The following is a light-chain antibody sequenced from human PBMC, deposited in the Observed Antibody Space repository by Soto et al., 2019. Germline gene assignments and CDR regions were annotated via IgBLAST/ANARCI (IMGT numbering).Light chain of an antibody. CDR2: GAS. CDR1: QSISSA. Sequence: EIVMTQSPATLSVSPGERATLSCRASQSISSALSCYQQKPGQPPRLLIYGASTRATGVPGRFTGSVSGSDFTLTISGLQSEDFAVYYCLQGHNWPLTFVQGTRLEI. CDR3: LQGHNWPLT. V-gene: IGKV3-15*01. J-gene: IGKJ2*01.